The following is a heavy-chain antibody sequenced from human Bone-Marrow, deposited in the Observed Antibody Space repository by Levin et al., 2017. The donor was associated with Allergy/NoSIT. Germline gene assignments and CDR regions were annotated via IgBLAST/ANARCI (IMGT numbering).Heavy chain of an antibody. CDR3: ARGDYGSGTPFDY. CDR1: GFTFSSYA. Sequence: PGGSLRLSCAASGFTFSSYAMHWVRQAPGKGLEYVSAISSNGGSTYYANSVKGRFTISRDNSKNTLYLQMGSLRAEDMAVYYCARGDYGSGTPFDYWGQGTLVTVSS. D-gene: IGHD3-10*01. V-gene: IGHV3-64*01. J-gene: IGHJ4*02. CDR2: ISSNGGST.